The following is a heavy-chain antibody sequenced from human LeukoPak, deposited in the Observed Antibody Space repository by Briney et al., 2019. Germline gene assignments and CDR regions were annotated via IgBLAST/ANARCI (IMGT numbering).Heavy chain of an antibody. CDR1: GFTVSINY. CDR3: ARESEYSGSYYDPDY. Sequence: PGGSLRLSCAASGFTVSINYMSWVRQAPGKGLEWIGSIYYSGSTYYNPSLKSRVTISVDTSKNQFSLKLSSVTAADTAVYYCARESEYSGSYYDPDYWGQGTLVTVSS. CDR2: IYYSGST. V-gene: IGHV4-59*05. D-gene: IGHD1-26*01. J-gene: IGHJ4*02.